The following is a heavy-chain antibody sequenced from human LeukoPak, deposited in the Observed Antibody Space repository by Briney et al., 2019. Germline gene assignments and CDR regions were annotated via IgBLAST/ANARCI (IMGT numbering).Heavy chain of an antibody. CDR3: ATAATIYYYYMDV. J-gene: IGHJ6*03. CDR1: GFTFSSYS. CDR2: ISSSSSTI. D-gene: IGHD4/OR15-4a*01. Sequence: GGSLRLSCAASGFTFSSYSMNWVRQAPGKGLEWVSYISSSSSTIYYADSVKGRFTISRDNAKNSLYLQMNSLRAEDTAVYYCATAATIYYYYMDVWGKGTTVTVSS. V-gene: IGHV3-48*01.